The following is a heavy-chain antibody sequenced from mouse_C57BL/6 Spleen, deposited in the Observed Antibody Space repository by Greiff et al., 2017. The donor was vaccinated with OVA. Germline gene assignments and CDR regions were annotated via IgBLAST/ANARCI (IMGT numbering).Heavy chain of an antibody. Sequence: QVHVKQSGAELVKPGASVKMSCKASGYTFTSYWITWVKQRPGQGLEWIGDIYPGSGSTNYNEKFKSKATLTVDTSSSTAYMQLSSLTSEDSAVYYCATGTVVLYYYAMDYWGQGTSVTVSS. V-gene: IGHV1-55*01. CDR1: GYTFTSYW. J-gene: IGHJ4*01. D-gene: IGHD1-1*01. CDR2: IYPGSGST. CDR3: ATGTVVLYYYAMDY.